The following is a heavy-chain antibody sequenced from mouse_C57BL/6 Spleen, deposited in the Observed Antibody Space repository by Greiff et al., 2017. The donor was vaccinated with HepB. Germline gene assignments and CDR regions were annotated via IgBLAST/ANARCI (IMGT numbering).Heavy chain of an antibody. Sequence: VKLVESGPGLVQPSQSLSITCTVSGFSLTSYGVHWVRQSPGTGLEWLGVIWRGGSTDYNAAFMSRLSITQDNSKSQVFFKMNSLQADDTAIYYCAKHDYGSPYWYFDVWGTGTTVTVSS. CDR2: IWRGGST. V-gene: IGHV2-5*01. CDR1: GFSLTSYG. D-gene: IGHD1-1*01. CDR3: AKHDYGSPYWYFDV. J-gene: IGHJ1*03.